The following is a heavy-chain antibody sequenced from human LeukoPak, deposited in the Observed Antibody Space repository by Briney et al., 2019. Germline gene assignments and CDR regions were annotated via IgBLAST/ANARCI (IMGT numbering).Heavy chain of an antibody. D-gene: IGHD3-10*01. CDR1: GFTVSSNY. CDR3: ARDMVLDTYPDY. J-gene: IGHJ4*02. Sequence: GGSLRLSCAASGFTVSSNYMSWVRQAPGKGLEWVSVIYSGGSTYYADSVKGRFTISRDNSKNTLYLQMNSLRAEDTAVYYCARDMVLDTYPDYWGQGTLVTVSS. CDR2: IYSGGST. V-gene: IGHV3-53*01.